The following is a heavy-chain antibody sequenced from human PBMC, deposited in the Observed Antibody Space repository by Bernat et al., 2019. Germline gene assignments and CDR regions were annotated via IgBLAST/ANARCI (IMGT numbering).Heavy chain of an antibody. Sequence: EVQLLESGGGLVQPGGSLRLSCAASGFTFSSYAMSWVRQAPGKGLEWVSAISGSGGSTYYADSVKGLFTLSRDNSKNTLYLQMNSLSAEDTAVYYCAKDAYNWNEGSVPLDAFDIWGQGTMVTVSS. CDR2: ISGSGGST. J-gene: IGHJ3*02. CDR3: AKDAYNWNEGSVPLDAFDI. D-gene: IGHD1-1*01. V-gene: IGHV3-23*01. CDR1: GFTFSSYA.